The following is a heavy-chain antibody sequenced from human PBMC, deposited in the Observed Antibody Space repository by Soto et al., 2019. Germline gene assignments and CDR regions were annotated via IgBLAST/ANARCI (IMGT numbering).Heavy chain of an antibody. J-gene: IGHJ3*01. D-gene: IGHD3-10*01. CDR1: GDSVSIYSGA. V-gene: IGHV6-1*01. Sequence: PSQTLSLTCVISGDSVSIYSGAWNWIRQSPSRGLEWLGRTYYRSKWYYDYAESVKSRIIISVDTSKNQFSLQLNSVTPEDTAVYYCARAPYASGIYRSLLDWGQGTMVTVSS. CDR2: TYYRSKWYY. CDR3: ARAPYASGIYRSLLD.